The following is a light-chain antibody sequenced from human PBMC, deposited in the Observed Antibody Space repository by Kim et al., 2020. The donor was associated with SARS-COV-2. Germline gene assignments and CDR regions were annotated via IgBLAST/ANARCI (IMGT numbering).Light chain of an antibody. CDR2: EVT. Sequence: QSALTQPASVSGSPGQSIIISCSGSSSDVGSYNLVSWYQQHPGKAPKLIIYEVTKRPSGVSNRFSGSKSGNTASLTVSGLQAEDEADYYCCSYAGSSTLVFGGGTQLTVL. V-gene: IGLV2-23*02. J-gene: IGLJ2*01. CDR1: SSDVGSYNL. CDR3: CSYAGSSTLV.